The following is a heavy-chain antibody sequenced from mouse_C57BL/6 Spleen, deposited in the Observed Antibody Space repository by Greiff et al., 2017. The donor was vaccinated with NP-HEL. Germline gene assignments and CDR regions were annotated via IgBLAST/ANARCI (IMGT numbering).Heavy chain of an antibody. Sequence: EVKLVESGGGLLKPGGSLKLPCAVSGFTFSDYGMHWVRQAPEKGLEWVAYISSGSSTLYYADSLTGRFTIYRDKAKNTLFLQMTSLRSEDTAMYYCAKGESNRAWFAYWGQGTLVTVSA. CDR1: GFTFSDYG. CDR2: ISSGSSTL. J-gene: IGHJ3*01. V-gene: IGHV5-17*01. D-gene: IGHD4-1*01. CDR3: AKGESNRAWFAY.